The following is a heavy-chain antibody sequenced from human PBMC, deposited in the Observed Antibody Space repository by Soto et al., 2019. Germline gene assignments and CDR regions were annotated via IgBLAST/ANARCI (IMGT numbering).Heavy chain of an antibody. Sequence: GGSLRLSCAASGFTFSSYAMSWVRQAPGKGLEWVSAIRGSGGSTYYADSVKGRFTISRDNSKNTLYLQMNSLRAEDTAVYYCAKDYAPGYSSGWYFFQHWGQGTLVTVSP. D-gene: IGHD6-19*01. CDR3: AKDYAPGYSSGWYFFQH. V-gene: IGHV3-23*01. J-gene: IGHJ1*01. CDR2: IRGSGGST. CDR1: GFTFSSYA.